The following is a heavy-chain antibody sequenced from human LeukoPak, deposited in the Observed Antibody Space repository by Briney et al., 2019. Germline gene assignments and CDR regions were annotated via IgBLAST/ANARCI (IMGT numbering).Heavy chain of an antibody. V-gene: IGHV3-64D*06. CDR1: GFTFSSYA. CDR2: ISSNGGST. Sequence: PGGSLRLSCSASGFTFSSYAMHWVRQAPGKGLEYVSAISSNGGSTYYADSVKGRFTISRDNSKNTLYLRMSSLRAEDTAVYYCVKDLDRWEPDYDSSGYSSLGGQGTLVTVSS. D-gene: IGHD3-22*01. J-gene: IGHJ4*02. CDR3: VKDLDRWEPDYDSSGYSSL.